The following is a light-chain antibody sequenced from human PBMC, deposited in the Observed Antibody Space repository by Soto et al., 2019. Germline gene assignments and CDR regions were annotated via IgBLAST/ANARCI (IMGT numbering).Light chain of an antibody. Sequence: DIVLTQSPGTLSLSPGERATLSCRASQTISSTFLAWYRQRPGQAPRLLIYGASSRATGIPDGFSGTGSGTDFTLTISRLEPEDFAVYYCQQFGLSPTFGGGTKVDIK. V-gene: IGKV3-20*01. CDR2: GAS. J-gene: IGKJ4*01. CDR1: QTISSTF. CDR3: QQFGLSPT.